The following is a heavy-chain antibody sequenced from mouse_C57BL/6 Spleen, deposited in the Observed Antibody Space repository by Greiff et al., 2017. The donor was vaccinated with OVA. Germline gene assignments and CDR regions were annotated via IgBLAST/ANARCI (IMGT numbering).Heavy chain of an antibody. Sequence: QVQLQQSGAELVRPGTSVKVSCKASGYAFTNYLIEWVKQRPGQGLEWIGVINPGSGGTNYNETFKGKATLTADKSSSTAYMQLSSLTSEDSAVYFCARSEEILFAYWGQGTLVTVSA. J-gene: IGHJ3*01. CDR3: ARSEEILFAY. CDR1: GYAFTNYL. CDR2: INPGSGGT. V-gene: IGHV1-54*01.